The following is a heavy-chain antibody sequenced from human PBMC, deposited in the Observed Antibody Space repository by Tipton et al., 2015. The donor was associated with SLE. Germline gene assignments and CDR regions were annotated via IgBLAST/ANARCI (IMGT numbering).Heavy chain of an antibody. V-gene: IGHV4-59*10. CDR1: GGSFSGYY. CDR2: IYTSGSTSGSA. CDR3: ARVKRYYDSRGSTWYFYYYMDV. Sequence: TLSLTCAVYGGSFSGYYWSWIRQPAGKGLEWIGRIYTSGSTSGSANYNPSFESRVTISVDTSRNQFSLELGSVTAADTAVYFCARVKRYYDSRGSTWYFYYYMDVWGKGTTVTVSS. J-gene: IGHJ6*03. D-gene: IGHD3-22*01.